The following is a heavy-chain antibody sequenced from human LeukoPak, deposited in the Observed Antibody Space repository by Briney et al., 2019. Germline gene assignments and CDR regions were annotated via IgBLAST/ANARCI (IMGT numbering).Heavy chain of an antibody. CDR2: ISGSGDST. J-gene: IGHJ6*02. CDR3: AKDGNDFWSGYGMDV. D-gene: IGHD3-3*01. CDR1: GFIFSSYA. Sequence: GGSLRLSCAASGFIFSSYAMSRVRQAPGKGLEWVSGISGSGDSTFYADSAKGWFTISRDNSKNTLYLQMNSLRAEDTAVYYCAKDGNDFWSGYGMDVWGQGTTVTVSS. V-gene: IGHV3-23*01.